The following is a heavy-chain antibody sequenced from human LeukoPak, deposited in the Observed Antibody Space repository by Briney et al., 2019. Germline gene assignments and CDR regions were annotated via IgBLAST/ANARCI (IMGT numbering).Heavy chain of an antibody. CDR2: VNREGTTT. J-gene: IGHJ4*02. V-gene: IGHV3-74*03. Sequence: GGSLRLSCAASGFTFNTYWMHWVRQAPGKGLVWVARVNREGTTTAYADSVKGRFFISRDNSKNTLYLQMNNLRAEDTAVYYCARDSDWILFDYWGQGTPVTVSS. CDR3: ARDSDWILFDY. CDR1: GFTFNTYW. D-gene: IGHD2-2*03.